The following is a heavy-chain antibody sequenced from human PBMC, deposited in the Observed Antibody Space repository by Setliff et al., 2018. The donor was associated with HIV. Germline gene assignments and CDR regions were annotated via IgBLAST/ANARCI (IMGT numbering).Heavy chain of an antibody. Sequence: GSLRLSCAASGFTFSDYYMSWIRQAPGKGLEWVSYISSSGSYTNYADSVKGRFTISRDNAKNSLYLQMSSLRADDAAVYYCVREWVADPWGQGTLVTVSS. CDR2: ISSSGSYT. V-gene: IGHV3-11*05. CDR1: GFTFSDYY. D-gene: IGHD1-26*01. CDR3: VREWVADP. J-gene: IGHJ5*02.